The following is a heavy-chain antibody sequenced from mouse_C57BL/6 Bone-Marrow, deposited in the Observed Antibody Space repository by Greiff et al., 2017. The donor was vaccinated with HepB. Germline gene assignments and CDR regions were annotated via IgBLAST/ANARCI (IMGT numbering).Heavy chain of an antibody. D-gene: IGHD1-1*01. J-gene: IGHJ2*01. V-gene: IGHV1-81*01. CDR2: IYPRSGNT. CDR1: GYTFTSYG. CDR3: ARYYYGSSYKDYFDY. Sequence: VQLQQSGAELARPGASVKLSCKASGYTFTSYGISWVKQRTGQGLEWIGEIYPRSGNTYYNEKFKGKATLTADKSSSTAYIELRSLTSEDSAVYFCARYYYGSSYKDYFDYWGQGTTLTVSS.